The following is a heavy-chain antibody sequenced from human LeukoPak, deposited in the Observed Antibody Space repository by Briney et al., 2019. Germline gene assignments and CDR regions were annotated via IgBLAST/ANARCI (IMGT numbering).Heavy chain of an antibody. Sequence: PGGSLRLSCAASGFTFSSYSMNWVRQAPGKGLEWVSHISSSSSTIYYADSVKGRFTISRDNAKNSLYLQMNSLRDEDTAVYYCARIIRIMIFGVVNYGMDVWGQGTTVTVSS. CDR3: ARIIRIMIFGVVNYGMDV. CDR1: GFTFSSYS. V-gene: IGHV3-48*02. J-gene: IGHJ6*02. D-gene: IGHD3-3*01. CDR2: ISSSSSTI.